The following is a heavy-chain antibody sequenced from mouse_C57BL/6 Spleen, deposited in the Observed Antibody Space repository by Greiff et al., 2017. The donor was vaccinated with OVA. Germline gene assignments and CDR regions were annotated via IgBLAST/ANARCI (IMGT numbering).Heavy chain of an antibody. CDR3: ASRDYERGMDY. Sequence: QVQLQQSGAELVKPGASVKLSCKASGYTFTSSWMQWVKQRPGQGLEWIGEIDPSDSYTNYNQKFKGKATLTVDTSSSTAYTQLSSLTSEDSAVYYCASRDYERGMDYWGQGTSVTVSS. CDR1: GYTFTSSW. CDR2: IDPSDSYT. J-gene: IGHJ4*01. V-gene: IGHV1-50*01. D-gene: IGHD2-4*01.